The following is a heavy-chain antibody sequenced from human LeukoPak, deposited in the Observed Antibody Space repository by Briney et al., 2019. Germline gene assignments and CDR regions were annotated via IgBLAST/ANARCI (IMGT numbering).Heavy chain of an antibody. D-gene: IGHD2-2*01. Sequence: SVKVSCKASGGAFSSYAISWVRQPPGQGLEWMGGIIPIFGTANHAQKFQGRATITTDESTSTAYMELSSLRSDDTAVYYCARGGLVVVPADRSGAYWFDPWGQGTLVSVSS. J-gene: IGHJ5*02. V-gene: IGHV1-69*05. CDR2: IIPIFGTA. CDR3: ARGGLVVVPADRSGAYWFDP. CDR1: GGAFSSYA.